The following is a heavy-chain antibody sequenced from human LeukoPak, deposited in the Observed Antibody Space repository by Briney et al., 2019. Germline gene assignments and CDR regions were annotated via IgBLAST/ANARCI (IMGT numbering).Heavy chain of an antibody. CDR3: ARVSTTVTTKDWFDP. D-gene: IGHD4-17*01. V-gene: IGHV3-74*01. J-gene: IGHJ5*02. CDR1: GFTFSSYW. Sequence: PGGSLRLSCAASGFTFSSYWMNWVRQAPGKGLEWVARINTYGSTINYGDSVEGRFTISRDNAKNTLYLEMNSLRDEDTAVYYCARVSTTVTTKDWFDPWGQGTQVTVSS. CDR2: INTYGSTI.